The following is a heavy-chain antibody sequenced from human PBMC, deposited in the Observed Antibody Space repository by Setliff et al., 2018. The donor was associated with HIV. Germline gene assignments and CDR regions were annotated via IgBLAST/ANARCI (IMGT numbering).Heavy chain of an antibody. V-gene: IGHV3-21*01. D-gene: IGHD6-13*01. Sequence: SGGSLRLSCAASGFTFSTYSMSWVRQAPGKGLEWVSSISSSSSYIYYADSVQGRFTISRDNAKNSLYLQMNSLRAEDTAVYYCARDGTAAAPTWFDPWGQGTLVTVSS. J-gene: IGHJ5*02. CDR3: ARDGTAAAPTWFDP. CDR1: GFTFSTYS. CDR2: ISSSSSYI.